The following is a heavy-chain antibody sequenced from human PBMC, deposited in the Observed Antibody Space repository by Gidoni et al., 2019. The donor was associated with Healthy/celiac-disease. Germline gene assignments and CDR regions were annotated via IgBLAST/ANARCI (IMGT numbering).Heavy chain of an antibody. V-gene: IGHV1-69*02. CDR1: GGTFSSYT. CDR3: ARVSGGRDGYNWGYDAFDI. D-gene: IGHD5-12*01. Sequence: QVQLVQSGAEVKKPGSSVKVSCKASGGTFSSYTNSWVRQAPGQGLEWMGRIIPILGIANYAQKFQGRVTITADKSTSTAYMELSSLRSEDTAVYYCARVSGGRDGYNWGYDAFDIWGQGTMVTVSS. CDR2: IIPILGIA. J-gene: IGHJ3*02.